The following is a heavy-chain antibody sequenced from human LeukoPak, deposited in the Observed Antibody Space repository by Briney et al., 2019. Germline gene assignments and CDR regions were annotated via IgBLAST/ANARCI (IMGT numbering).Heavy chain of an antibody. Sequence: ASVKVSCKASGYTFTSYDINWVRQATGQGLEWMGWMNPNSGNTGYAQKFQGRVTMTRNTSISTAYMELSSLRSEDTAVYYCARGSGGSRGYYYYGMDVWGQGTTVTVSS. V-gene: IGHV1-8*01. CDR3: ARGSGGSRGYYYYGMDV. CDR2: MNPNSGNT. D-gene: IGHD3-16*01. J-gene: IGHJ6*02. CDR1: GYTFTSYD.